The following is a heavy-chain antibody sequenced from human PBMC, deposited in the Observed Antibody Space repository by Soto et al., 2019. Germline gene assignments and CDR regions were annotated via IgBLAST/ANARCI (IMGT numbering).Heavy chain of an antibody. CDR1: GGSISSSSYY. CDR3: ARNMETRTFLYIFPNFAY. D-gene: IGHD3-3*02. Sequence: SETLSLTCTVSGGSISSSSYYWGWIRQPPGKGLEWIGSIYYSGSTYYNPSLKSRVTISVDTSKNQFSLKLSSVTAADTAVYYFARNMETRTFLYIFPNFAYWGKGTLVPVS. J-gene: IGHJ4*02. CDR2: IYYSGST. V-gene: IGHV4-39*01.